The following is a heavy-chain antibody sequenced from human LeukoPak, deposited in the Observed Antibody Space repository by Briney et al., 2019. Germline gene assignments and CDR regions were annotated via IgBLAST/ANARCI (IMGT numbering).Heavy chain of an antibody. CDR3: TRSAPYSSSWVNGFDP. J-gene: IGHJ5*02. D-gene: IGHD6-6*01. CDR2: ISYDGSNK. Sequence: GGSLRLSCAASGFTFSSYAMHWVRQAPGKGLEWVAVISYDGSNKYYADSVKGRFTISRDNSKNTLYLQMNSLRAEDTAVYYCTRSAPYSSSWVNGFDPWGQGTLVTVSS. V-gene: IGHV3-30-3*01. CDR1: GFTFSSYA.